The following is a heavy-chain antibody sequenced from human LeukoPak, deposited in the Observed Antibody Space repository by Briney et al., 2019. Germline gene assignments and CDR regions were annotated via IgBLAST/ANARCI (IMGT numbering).Heavy chain of an antibody. D-gene: IGHD3-9*01. Sequence: ASVKVSCKASGYTFTGYYMHWVRQAPGLGLEWMGRINPNSGGTNYAQKFQGRVTMTRDTSISTAYMELSRLRSDDTAVYYCAREGGDYDILTGYLNWGQGTLVTVSS. CDR1: GYTFTGYY. CDR3: AREGGDYDILTGYLN. V-gene: IGHV1-2*06. J-gene: IGHJ4*02. CDR2: INPNSGGT.